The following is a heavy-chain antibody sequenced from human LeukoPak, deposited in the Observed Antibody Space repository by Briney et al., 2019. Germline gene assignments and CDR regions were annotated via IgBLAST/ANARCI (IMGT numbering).Heavy chain of an antibody. D-gene: IGHD2-2*01. CDR2: IFYTGNT. CDR3: ARDCSSTSCQGDYFDY. J-gene: IGHJ4*02. CDR1: DGSISSSNYY. V-gene: IGHV4-39*07. Sequence: SETLSLTCTVSDGSISSSNYYWAWIRQPPGKGLEWIANIFYTGNTYYNPSLKSRVTISVDTSKNQFSLKLSSVTAADTAVYYCARDCSSTSCQGDYFDYWGQGTLVTVSS.